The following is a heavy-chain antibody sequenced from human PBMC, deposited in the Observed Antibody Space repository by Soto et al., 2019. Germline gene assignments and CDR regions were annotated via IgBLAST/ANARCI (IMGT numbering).Heavy chain of an antibody. CDR1: GGSISSYY. D-gene: IGHD3-3*01. CDR3: ARVKTIFGTNWFDP. V-gene: IGHV4-59*01. CDR2: IYYSGST. J-gene: IGHJ5*02. Sequence: PSETLSLTCTVSGGSISSYYWSWIRQPPGKGLEWIGYIYYSGSTNYNPSLKSRVTISVDTSKNKSSLKLRSVTAADTAVYYCARVKTIFGTNWFDPWGQGTLVTVS.